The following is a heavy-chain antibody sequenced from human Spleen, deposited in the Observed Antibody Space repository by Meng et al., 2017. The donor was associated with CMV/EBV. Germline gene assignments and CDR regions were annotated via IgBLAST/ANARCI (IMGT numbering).Heavy chain of an antibody. J-gene: IGHJ3*02. CDR3: AREGWGDAFDI. CDR1: GFIFSHNC. CDR2: INSDGSNT. Sequence: GESLKISCAASGFIFSHNCMHWVRQGPGKGLVWVSRINSDGSNTRYEDSVKGRFTISRDNAKNTRYLQMNSRRAEETAVYYWAREGWGDAFDIWGQGTMVTVSS. D-gene: IGHD3-10*01. V-gene: IGHV3-74*01.